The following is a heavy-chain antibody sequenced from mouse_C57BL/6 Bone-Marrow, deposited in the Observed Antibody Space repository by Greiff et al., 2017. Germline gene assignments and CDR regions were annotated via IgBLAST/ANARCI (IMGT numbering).Heavy chain of an antibody. CDR3: ARGPYYYGSSSYYFDY. CDR1: GYTFTTYP. D-gene: IGHD1-1*01. CDR2: FHPYNDDT. J-gene: IGHJ2*01. Sequence: QVQLQQSGAELVKPGASVKMSCKASGYTFTTYPIEWMKQNHGKSLEWIGNFHPYNDDTKYNEKFKGKATLTVEKSSSPVYLELSRLTSDDSAVYYCARGPYYYGSSSYYFDYWGQGTTLTVAS. V-gene: IGHV1-47*01.